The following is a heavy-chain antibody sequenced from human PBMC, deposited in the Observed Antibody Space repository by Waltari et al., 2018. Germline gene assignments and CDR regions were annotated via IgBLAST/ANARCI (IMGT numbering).Heavy chain of an antibody. J-gene: IGHJ4*02. CDR1: GYSLTSYW. CDR2: IYPGYSDT. CDR3: ATAPGDFWVLFDY. V-gene: IGHV5-51*01. D-gene: IGHD3-10*01. Sequence: EVQLVQSGAEVKKPGESLKISGKGSGYSLTSYWIGWVRKRPGKGLEWMGIIYPGYSDTRYGPSFQVQVTISADQSISTAYLQWSSLKASDTAMYYCATAPGDFWVLFDYWGQGTLVTVSS.